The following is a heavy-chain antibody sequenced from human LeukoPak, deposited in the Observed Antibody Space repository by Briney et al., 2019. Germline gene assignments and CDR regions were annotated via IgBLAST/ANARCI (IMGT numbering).Heavy chain of an antibody. CDR1: GYTFTGYY. CDR2: INPNSGGT. J-gene: IGHJ5*02. D-gene: IGHD2-2*01. Sequence: ASVKVSCKASGYTFTGYYMHWVRQAPGQGLEWMGWINPNSGGTNYAQKFQGRVTMTRDTSISTAYMELSRLRSDDTAVYYCAREREVVVVPAVRHWFDPWGQGTLVTVSS. CDR3: AREREVVVVPAVRHWFDP. V-gene: IGHV1-2*02.